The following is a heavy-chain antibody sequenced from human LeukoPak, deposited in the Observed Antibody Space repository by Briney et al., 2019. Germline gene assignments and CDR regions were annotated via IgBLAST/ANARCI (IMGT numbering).Heavy chain of an antibody. J-gene: IGHJ4*02. CDR2: ISGSGGST. V-gene: IGHV3-23*01. Sequence: QAGGSLRLSCAASGFTFDDYAMHWVRQAPGKGLEWVSAISGSGGSTYYADSVKGRFTISRDNSKYMVYLQMNSLRAEDTAMYYCAKGGAGNWKYYFEYWGQGTQVTLSS. CDR3: AKGGAGNWKYYFEY. D-gene: IGHD6-19*01. CDR1: GFTFDDYA.